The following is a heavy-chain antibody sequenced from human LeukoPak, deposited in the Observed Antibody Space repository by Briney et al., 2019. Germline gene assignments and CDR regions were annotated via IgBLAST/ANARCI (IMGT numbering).Heavy chain of an antibody. J-gene: IGHJ4*02. V-gene: IGHV3-48*03. Sequence: QPGGSLRLSCAASGFTFSSYEMNWVRQAPGKGLEWASYISSSAGTIYYADSVKGRFTISRHNAKNSLYLQMNSLRVEDTAVYYCARGFCSSTTCQFDYWGQGTLVTVSS. CDR3: ARGFCSSTTCQFDY. CDR1: GFTFSSYE. CDR2: ISSSAGTI. D-gene: IGHD2-2*01.